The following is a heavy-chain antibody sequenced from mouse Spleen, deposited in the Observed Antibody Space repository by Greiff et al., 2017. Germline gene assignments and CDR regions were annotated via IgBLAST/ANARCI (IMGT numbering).Heavy chain of an antibody. CDR2: INPYNGGT. CDR3: ARLGGYDYDGRDWYFDV. V-gene: IGHV1-19*01. CDR1: GYTFTDYY. Sequence: EVQLQQSGPVLVKPGASVKMSCKASGYTFTDYYMNWVKQSHGKSLEWIGVINPYNGGTSYNQKFKGKATLTVDKSSSTAYMELNSLTSEDSAVYYCARLGGYDYDGRDWYFDVWGTGTTVTVSS. D-gene: IGHD2-4*01. J-gene: IGHJ1*03.